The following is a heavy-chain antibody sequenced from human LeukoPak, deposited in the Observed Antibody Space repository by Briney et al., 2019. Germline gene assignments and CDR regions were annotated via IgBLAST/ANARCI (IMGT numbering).Heavy chain of an antibody. Sequence: NSSETLSLTCTVSGGSISSYYWSWIRQPPGKGLEWIGYIYYSGSTNYNPSLKSRVTISVDTSKNQFSLKLSSVTAADTAVYYCARAQRIGYSPWRTNEVDAFDIWGQGTMVTVSS. CDR2: IYYSGST. CDR3: ARAQRIGYSPWRTNEVDAFDI. J-gene: IGHJ3*02. CDR1: GGSISSYY. D-gene: IGHD3-22*01. V-gene: IGHV4-59*08.